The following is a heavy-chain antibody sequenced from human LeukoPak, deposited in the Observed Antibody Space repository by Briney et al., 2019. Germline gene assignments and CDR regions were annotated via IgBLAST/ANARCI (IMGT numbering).Heavy chain of an antibody. CDR1: GFSFSNYG. CDR3: AKRYCKSATCRSDMDA. V-gene: IGHV3-30*02. CDR2: IQSDGSKT. D-gene: IGHD2-15*01. Sequence: GVCLRLSCAASGFSFSNYGMHWVRQAPGKGLEWVTLIQSDGSKTYSADSVKGRFTISRDNPRNTLYLQMDRLRPEDTAVYYCAKRYCKSATCRSDMDAWGQGTTVTVS. J-gene: IGHJ6*02.